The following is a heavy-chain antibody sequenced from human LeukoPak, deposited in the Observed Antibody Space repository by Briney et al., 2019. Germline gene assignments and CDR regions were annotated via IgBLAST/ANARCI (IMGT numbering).Heavy chain of an antibody. V-gene: IGHV1-69*13. J-gene: IGHJ4*02. CDR2: IIPIFGTA. D-gene: IGHD3-22*01. CDR3: ARGVGYYDSSGYYDIRSFDY. CDR1: GGTFSNYA. Sequence: SVKVSCKASGGTFSNYAISWVRQAPGQGLECMGGIIPIFGTANYAQKFQGRVTITADESTSTAYMELSSLRSEDTAVYYCARGVGYYDSSGYYDIRSFDYWGQGTLVTVSS.